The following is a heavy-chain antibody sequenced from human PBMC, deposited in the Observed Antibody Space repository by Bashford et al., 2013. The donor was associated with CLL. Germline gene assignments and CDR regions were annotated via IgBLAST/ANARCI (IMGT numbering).Heavy chain of an antibody. CDR3: ARGPMIVVVINPGEPYYYYYYGMDV. D-gene: IGHD3-22*01. Sequence: ETLSLTCAVYGGSFSGYYWSWIRQPPREGAWSGVGEINHSGSTNYNPSLKSRVTISVDTSKNQFSLKLSSVTAADTAVYYCARGPMIVVVINPGEPYYYYYYGMDVWGQGTTVTVSS. V-gene: IGHV4-34*01. CDR1: GGSFSGYY. CDR2: INHSGST. J-gene: IGHJ6*02.